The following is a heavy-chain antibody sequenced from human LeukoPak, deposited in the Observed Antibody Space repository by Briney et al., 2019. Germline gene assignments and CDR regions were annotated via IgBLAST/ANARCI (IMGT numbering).Heavy chain of an antibody. Sequence: GRSLTLSCAASGFTFDDYAMHWVRQAPGKGLEWVSGISWNSGSIGYADSAKGPFTISRDNAKNSLYMQMNSLRAEDTALYYCAKDTSVLSGSTFDYWGQRTLVTVSS. CDR1: GFTFDDYA. CDR3: AKDTSVLSGSTFDY. V-gene: IGHV3-9*01. J-gene: IGHJ4*02. D-gene: IGHD5-12*01. CDR2: ISWNSGSI.